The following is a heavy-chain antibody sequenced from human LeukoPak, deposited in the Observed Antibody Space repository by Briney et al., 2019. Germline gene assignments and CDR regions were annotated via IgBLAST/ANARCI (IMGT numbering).Heavy chain of an antibody. D-gene: IGHD7-27*01. V-gene: IGHV4-39*07. J-gene: IGHJ4*02. CDR2: IYYSGST. CDR1: GGSISSSSYY. CDR3: ARVGLTGDGPYFDY. Sequence: SETLSLTCTVSGGSISSSSYYWGWIRQPPGKGLEWIGSIYYSGSTYYNPSLKSRVTISVDTSKNQFSLKLSSVTAADTAVYYCARVGLTGDGPYFDYWGQGTLVTVSS.